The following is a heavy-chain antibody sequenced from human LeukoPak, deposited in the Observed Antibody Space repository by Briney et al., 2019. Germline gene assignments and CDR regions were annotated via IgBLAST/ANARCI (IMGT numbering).Heavy chain of an antibody. Sequence: PSETLSLTCTVSGGSISSSSYYWGWFRQPPGKGPEWIGSIYYSGSSNYKPSLKSRLTISVDTSKNQFSLKLSSVTAADTALYYCARGRVVREAWSEVDSWGQGTLVTVSS. V-gene: IGHV4-39*07. J-gene: IGHJ4*02. CDR1: GGSISSSSYY. D-gene: IGHD3-10*01. CDR3: ARGRVVREAWSEVDS. CDR2: IYYSGSS.